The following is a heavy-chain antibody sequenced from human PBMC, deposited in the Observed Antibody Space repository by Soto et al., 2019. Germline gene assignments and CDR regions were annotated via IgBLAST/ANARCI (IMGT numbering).Heavy chain of an antibody. Sequence: SVKVSCKASGGTFSSYAISWVRQAPGQGLEWMGGIIPIFGTATYAQKFQSRVTITADDSTGTAYMELGSLRSEDTAVYYCAGNKNYDSSCYQPYDYWGQGTLVTVSS. CDR2: IIPIFGTA. CDR3: AGNKNYDSSCYQPYDY. CDR1: GGTFSSYA. D-gene: IGHD3-22*01. V-gene: IGHV1-69*13. J-gene: IGHJ4*02.